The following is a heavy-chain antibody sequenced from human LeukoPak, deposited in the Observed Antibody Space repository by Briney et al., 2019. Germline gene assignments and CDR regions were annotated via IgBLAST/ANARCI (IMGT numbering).Heavy chain of an antibody. CDR1: GGTFSSYA. CDR2: ITPIFGTA. D-gene: IGHD6-19*01. J-gene: IGHJ4*02. Sequence: SVKVSCKASGGTFSSYAISWVRQAPGQGLEWMGGITPIFGTANYAQKFQGRVTITADETTSTAYMELRSLRSDDTAVYYCARDRSSGWFGFDYWGQGTLVTVSS. CDR3: ARDRSSGWFGFDY. V-gene: IGHV1-69*13.